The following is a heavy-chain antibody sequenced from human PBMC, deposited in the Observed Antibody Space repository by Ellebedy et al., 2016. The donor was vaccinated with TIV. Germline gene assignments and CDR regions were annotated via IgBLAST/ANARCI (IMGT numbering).Heavy chain of an antibody. CDR3: ATFRFNWNYFDS. CDR2: ISTHSTHI. D-gene: IGHD1-20*01. J-gene: IGHJ4*02. V-gene: IGHV3-11*06. CDR1: GFTVSNNY. Sequence: PGGSLRLSCAASGFTVSNNYMSWVRQAPGKGLEWISFISTHSTHIDYRDSVKGRFTISRDNAKNSLSLEMNSLRGEDSAVYYCATFRFNWNYFDSWGQGTRVTVSS.